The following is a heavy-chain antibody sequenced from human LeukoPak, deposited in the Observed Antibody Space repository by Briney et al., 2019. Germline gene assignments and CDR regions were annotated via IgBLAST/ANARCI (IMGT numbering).Heavy chain of an antibody. V-gene: IGHV3-15*01. D-gene: IGHD3-10*01. CDR3: TQRVLLWFGESFPTREKSDY. CDR2: FKSKTDGGTT. CDR1: GFTFSNAW. Sequence: GGSLRLSCAASGFTFSNAWMSWVRQAPGKGLEWVGRFKSKTDGGTTDYAAPVKGRFTISRDDSKNTLYLQMNSLKTEDTAVYYCTQRVLLWFGESFPTREKSDYWGQGTLVTVSS. J-gene: IGHJ4*02.